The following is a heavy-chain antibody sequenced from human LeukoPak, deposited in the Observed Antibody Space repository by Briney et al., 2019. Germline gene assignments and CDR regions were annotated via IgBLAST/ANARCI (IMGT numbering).Heavy chain of an antibody. CDR3: AKDPGADPGDY. Sequence: GGSLRLSCAASGLTFSTYGMTWVRQAPGKGLEWVAVISYDGSNKYYADSVKGRFTISRDNSKNTLYLQMNSLRAEDTAVYYCAKDPGADPGDYWGQGTLVTVSS. D-gene: IGHD3-10*01. J-gene: IGHJ4*02. CDR2: ISYDGSNK. CDR1: GLTFSTYG. V-gene: IGHV3-30*18.